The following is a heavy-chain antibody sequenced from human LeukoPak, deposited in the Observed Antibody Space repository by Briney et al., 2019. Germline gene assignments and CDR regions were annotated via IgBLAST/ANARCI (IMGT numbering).Heavy chain of an antibody. V-gene: IGHV4-59*01. J-gene: IGHJ4*02. CDR1: GGSISSYY. D-gene: IGHD6-19*01. CDR3: AGQIIAVAGPFGY. Sequence: SETLSLTCTVSGGSISSYYWSWIRQPPGKGLEWIGYIYYSGSTNYNPSLKSRVTISVDTSKNQFSLKLSSVTAVDTAVYYCAGQIIAVAGPFGYWGQGTLVTVSS. CDR2: IYYSGST.